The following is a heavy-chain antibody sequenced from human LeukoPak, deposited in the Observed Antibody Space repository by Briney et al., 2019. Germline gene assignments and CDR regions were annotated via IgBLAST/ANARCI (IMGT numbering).Heavy chain of an antibody. CDR2: ISAYNGNT. D-gene: IGHD3-10*01. J-gene: IGHJ4*02. V-gene: IGHV1-18*01. CDR3: ARDGEIAMVRGVIKLVDY. CDR1: GYTFTSYG. Sequence: ASVKVSCKASGYTFTSYGISWVRQAPGQGLEWMGWISAYNGNTNYAQKLQGRVTMTTDTSTSTAYMELRSLRSDDTAVYYCARDGEIAMVRGVIKLVDYWGQGTLVTVSS.